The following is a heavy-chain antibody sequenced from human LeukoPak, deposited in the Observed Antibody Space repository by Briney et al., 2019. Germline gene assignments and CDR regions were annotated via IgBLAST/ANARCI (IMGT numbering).Heavy chain of an antibody. CDR1: GFRLGDYG. Sequence: GGSLRLSRSVSGFRLGDYGINWLRQAPGKGLEWVGFIRSKRSGGTEYGAPVNGRIIISRDDAKNIVYLEMDSLRTEDTAVYYCNRWHIGGVSYSNVWGPGTLVTVSS. J-gene: IGHJ4*02. CDR2: IRSKRSGGT. CDR3: NRWHIGGVSYSNV. V-gene: IGHV3-49*03. D-gene: IGHD2-15*01.